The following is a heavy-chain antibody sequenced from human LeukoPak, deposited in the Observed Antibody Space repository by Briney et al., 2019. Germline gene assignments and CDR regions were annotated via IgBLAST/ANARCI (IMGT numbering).Heavy chain of an antibody. CDR2: IYYSGST. CDR1: GGSISSGGYY. CDR3: ASRDGDYDWYFDL. Sequence: SQTLSLTCTVSGGSISSGGYYWSWIRQHPGKGLEWIGYIYYSGSTYYNPSLKSRVTISVDTSENQFSLKLSSVTAADTAAYYCASRDGDYDWYFDLWGRGTLVTVSS. J-gene: IGHJ2*01. V-gene: IGHV4-31*03. D-gene: IGHD4-17*01.